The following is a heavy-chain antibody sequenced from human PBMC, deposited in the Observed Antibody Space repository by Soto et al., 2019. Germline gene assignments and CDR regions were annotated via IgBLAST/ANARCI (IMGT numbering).Heavy chain of an antibody. CDR3: AKAWIQLWPPFDY. J-gene: IGHJ4*02. V-gene: IGHV3-30*18. Sequence: GSLRLSCAASGFTFSSYGMHWVRQAPGKGLEWVAVISYDGSNKYYADSVKGRFTISRDNSKNTLYLQMNSLRAEDTAVYYCAKAWIQLWPPFDYWGQGTLVTVSS. CDR2: ISYDGSNK. CDR1: GFTFSSYG. D-gene: IGHD5-18*01.